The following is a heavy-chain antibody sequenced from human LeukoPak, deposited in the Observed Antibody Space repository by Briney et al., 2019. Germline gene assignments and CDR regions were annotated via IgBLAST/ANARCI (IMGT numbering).Heavy chain of an antibody. Sequence: GGSLRLPCAASGFTFSSYSMNWVRQAPGKGLEWVSYISSSSSTIYYADSVKGRFTISRDNAKNSLYLQMTSLRAEDTAVYYCARDLHCGGDCYPLTYWGQGTMVTVST. J-gene: IGHJ4*02. CDR1: GFTFSSYS. CDR3: ARDLHCGGDCYPLTY. V-gene: IGHV3-48*01. D-gene: IGHD2-21*01. CDR2: ISSSSSTI.